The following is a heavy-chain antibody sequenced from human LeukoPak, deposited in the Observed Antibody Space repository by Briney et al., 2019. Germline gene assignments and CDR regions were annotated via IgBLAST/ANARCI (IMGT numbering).Heavy chain of an antibody. V-gene: IGHV4-34*01. J-gene: IGHJ4*02. Sequence: SETLSLTCAVYGGSFSGYYWSWIRQPPGKGLEWIGEINHSGSTTYNPSLKSRVTISVDTSKNQFSLQLNSVTPEDTAVYYCARDRSIAVAGGFDYWGQGTLVTVSS. CDR2: INHSGST. CDR1: GGSFSGYY. D-gene: IGHD6-19*01. CDR3: ARDRSIAVAGGFDY.